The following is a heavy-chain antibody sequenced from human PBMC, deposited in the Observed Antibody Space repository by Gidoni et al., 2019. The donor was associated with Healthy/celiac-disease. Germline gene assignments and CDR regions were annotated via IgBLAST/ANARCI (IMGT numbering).Heavy chain of an antibody. Sequence: TNYNPSLKSRVTISVDKSKNQFSLKLSSVTAADTAVYYCARRADFWSGQIVYWGQGTLVTVSS. CDR3: ARRADFWSGQIVY. J-gene: IGHJ4*02. CDR2: T. V-gene: IGHV4-4*02. D-gene: IGHD3-3*01.